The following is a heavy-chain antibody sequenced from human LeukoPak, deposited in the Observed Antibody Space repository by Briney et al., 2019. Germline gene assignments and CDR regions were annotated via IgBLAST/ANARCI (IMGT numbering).Heavy chain of an antibody. CDR2: ISYDGSNK. Sequence: PGESLRLSCAASGFTFSSYAMHWVRQAPGKGLEWVAVISYDGSNKYYADSVKGRFTISRDNSKNTLYLQMNSLRAEDTAVYYCARDLFWGQGTLVTVSS. V-gene: IGHV3-30-3*01. J-gene: IGHJ4*02. CDR3: ARDLF. CDR1: GFTFSSYA.